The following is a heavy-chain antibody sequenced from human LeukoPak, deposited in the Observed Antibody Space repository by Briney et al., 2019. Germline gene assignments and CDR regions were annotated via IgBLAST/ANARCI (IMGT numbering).Heavy chain of an antibody. Sequence: GGSLRLSCAASGFILSNYWMAWVRQAPGKGLEWVTFIRFDGSYEDYADSVKGRFTISRDNSKNTLYLQMNSLRAEDTAVYYCAKDLAVYMDVWGKGTTVTISS. CDR3: AKDLAVYMDV. J-gene: IGHJ6*03. CDR1: GFILSNYW. CDR2: IRFDGSYE. V-gene: IGHV3-30*02.